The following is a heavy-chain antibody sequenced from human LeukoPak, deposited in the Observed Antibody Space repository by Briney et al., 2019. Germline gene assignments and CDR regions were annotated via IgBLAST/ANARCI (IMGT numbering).Heavy chain of an antibody. J-gene: IGHJ4*02. CDR1: GGSFSGYY. D-gene: IGHD5-18*01. CDR3: AREGGYSPYDY. V-gene: IGHV4-34*01. CDR2: INHSGST. Sequence: SETLSLTCAVYGGSFSGYYWSWVRQPPGKGLEWIGEINHSGSTNYNPSLKSRVTISVDTSKNQFSLKLSSVTAADTAVYYCAREGGYSPYDYWGQGTLVTVSS.